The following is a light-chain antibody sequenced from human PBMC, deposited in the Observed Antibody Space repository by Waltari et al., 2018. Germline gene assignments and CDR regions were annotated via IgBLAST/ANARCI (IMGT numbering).Light chain of an antibody. CDR3: QSYDNILSHWV. CDR1: SSNIGAVFY. J-gene: IGLJ3*02. V-gene: IGLV1-40*01. CDR2: SNT. Sequence: QSALAQPPSVSGAPGQRVTISCTGSSSNIGAVFYLPWYQPIPGAAIRILMQSNTNRPSGVPDRFSASKSGTSASLAITGLQAEDEADYYCQSYDNILSHWVFGGGTKVAVL.